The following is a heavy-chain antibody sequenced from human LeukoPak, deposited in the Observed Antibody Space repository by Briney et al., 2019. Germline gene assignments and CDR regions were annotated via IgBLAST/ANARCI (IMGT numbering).Heavy chain of an antibody. CDR3: ARDPHKAGSWYGWFDP. J-gene: IGHJ5*02. CDR1: GFTFSSYA. V-gene: IGHV3-23*01. Sequence: GGSLRLSCAASGFTFSSYAMSWVRQAPGKGLEWVSAISGSGGSTYYADSVKGRFTISRDNAKNSLYLQMNSLRAEDTAVYYCARDPHKAGSWYGWFDPWGQGTLVTVSS. CDR2: ISGSGGST. D-gene: IGHD6-13*01.